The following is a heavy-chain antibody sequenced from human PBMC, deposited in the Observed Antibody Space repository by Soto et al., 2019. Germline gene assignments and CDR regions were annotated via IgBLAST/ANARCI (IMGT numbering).Heavy chain of an antibody. CDR1: GFTFSSYS. CDR3: ARDLPEVPAAIPYYYGMDV. CDR2: ISSSSSTI. Sequence: GGSLRLSCAASGFTFSSYSMNWVRQAPGKGLEWVSYISSSSSTIYYADSVKGRFTISRDNAKNSLYLQMNSLRAEDTAVYYCARDLPEVPAAIPYYYGMDVWGQGTTVTVSS. V-gene: IGHV3-48*04. D-gene: IGHD2-2*01. J-gene: IGHJ6*02.